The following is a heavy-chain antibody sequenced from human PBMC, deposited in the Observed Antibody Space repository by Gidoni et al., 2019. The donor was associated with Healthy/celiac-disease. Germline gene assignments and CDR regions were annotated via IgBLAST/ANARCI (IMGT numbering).Heavy chain of an antibody. Sequence: QVQLVQSGAEVKKPGSSVKVSCKASGGTFSSYAISWVRQAPGQGLEWMGGIIPIFGTANYAQKFQGRVTITADESTSTAYMELSSLRSEDTAVYYCARTADPGYVFHYYYMDVWGKGTTVTVSS. J-gene: IGHJ6*03. D-gene: IGHD5-12*01. CDR2: IIPIFGTA. V-gene: IGHV1-69*01. CDR3: ARTADPGYVFHYYYMDV. CDR1: GGTFSSYA.